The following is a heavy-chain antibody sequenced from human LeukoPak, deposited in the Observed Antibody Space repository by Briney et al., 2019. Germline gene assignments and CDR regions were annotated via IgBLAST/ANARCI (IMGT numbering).Heavy chain of an antibody. V-gene: IGHV1-46*01. CDR3: ARSFYGGKVFDY. Sequence: ASVTVSCKASGYTFTSYYMHWVRQAPGQGLEWMGITNPSGGSTSYAQKFQGRVTMTRDMSTSTVYMELSSLRSEDTAVYYCARSFYGGKVFDYWGQGTLVTVSS. CDR2: TNPSGGST. D-gene: IGHD4-23*01. J-gene: IGHJ4*02. CDR1: GYTFTSYY.